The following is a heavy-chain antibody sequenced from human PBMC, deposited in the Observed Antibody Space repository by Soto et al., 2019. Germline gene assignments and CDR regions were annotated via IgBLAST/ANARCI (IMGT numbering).Heavy chain of an antibody. CDR1: GGSISSGDYY. CDR2: IYYSGST. V-gene: IGHV4-30-4*01. J-gene: IGHJ3*02. D-gene: IGHD2-21*02. Sequence: PSETLSLTCTVSGGSISSGDYYWSWIRQPPGKGLEWIGYIYYSGSTYYNPSLKSRVTISVDTSKKQFSLKLSSVTAADTAVYYCARVRTNYCGGDCYDAFDIWGQGTMVTVSS. CDR3: ARVRTNYCGGDCYDAFDI.